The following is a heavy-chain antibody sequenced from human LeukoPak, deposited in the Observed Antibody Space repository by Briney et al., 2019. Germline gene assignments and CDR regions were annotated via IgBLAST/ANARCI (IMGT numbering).Heavy chain of an antibody. V-gene: IGHV3-74*01. CDR3: AEAASVRGVSY. Sequence: HAGGSLRLSCAASGFTFSTYWMHWARQAPGKGPLWVSHINGDGSTTNYADSVKGRFTISRDNAKNTLYLQMNSLRAEDTAVYYCAEAASVRGVSYWGQGTLVTVSS. D-gene: IGHD3-10*01. CDR1: GFTFSTYW. J-gene: IGHJ4*02. CDR2: INGDGSTT.